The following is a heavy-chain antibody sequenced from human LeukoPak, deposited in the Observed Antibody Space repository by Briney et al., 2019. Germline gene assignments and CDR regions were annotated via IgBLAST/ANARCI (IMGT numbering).Heavy chain of an antibody. CDR2: ISSDSTYI. CDR1: GVSFSSYT. D-gene: IGHD1-26*01. Sequence: GGSLRLSCAASGVSFSSYTMNWVRQAPGKGLEWVSSISSDSTYIFYADSLKGRFTISRDNAKNSLYLQLNSLRPEDTAVYYCARHRGRDGWFDPWGQGTLVTVSS. V-gene: IGHV3-21*01. CDR3: ARHRGRDGWFDP. J-gene: IGHJ5*02.